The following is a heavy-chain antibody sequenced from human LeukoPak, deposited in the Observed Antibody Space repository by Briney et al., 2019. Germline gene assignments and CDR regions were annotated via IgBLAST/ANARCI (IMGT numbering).Heavy chain of an antibody. D-gene: IGHD1-1*01. CDR2: ISGNGLST. J-gene: IGHJ4*02. CDR1: GFSFTSNA. CDR3: AKTGQLDS. Sequence: GGSLRLSRAVSGFSFTSNAMTWVRQAPGKGLEWVSTISGNGLSTWYADSVKGRFTISRDTSKNTLSLQMNTLRAEDTAVYYCAKTGQLDSWGQGTLVTVSS. V-gene: IGHV3-23*01.